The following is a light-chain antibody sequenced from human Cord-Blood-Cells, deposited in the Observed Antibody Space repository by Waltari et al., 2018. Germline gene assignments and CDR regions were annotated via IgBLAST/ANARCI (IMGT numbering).Light chain of an antibody. J-gene: IGKJ1*01. CDR3: QQYGSSPWT. CDR2: GAS. Sequence: EIVLMQSPGTLSLSPGERATLSCRASQSVSSSYLAWYQHKPGQAPRLLIYGASSRATGIPDRFSGSGSGTDFTLTISRLEPKDFAVYYFQQYGSSPWTFGQGTKVEIK. CDR1: QSVSSSY. V-gene: IGKV3-20*01.